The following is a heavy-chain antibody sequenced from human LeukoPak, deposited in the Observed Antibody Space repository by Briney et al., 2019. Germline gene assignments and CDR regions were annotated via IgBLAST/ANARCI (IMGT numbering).Heavy chain of an antibody. CDR1: RGSISSYY. Sequence: PSETLSLTCTVSRGSISSYYRSWIRQPPGKGLEWIGDIYYSGSTNYNPSLKSRVTISVDTSKNQFSLKLSSVTAADTAVYYCARSPRARGYSGYAPDYWGQGTLVTVSS. V-gene: IGHV4-59*01. J-gene: IGHJ4*02. CDR3: ARSPRARGYSGYAPDY. D-gene: IGHD5-12*01. CDR2: IYYSGST.